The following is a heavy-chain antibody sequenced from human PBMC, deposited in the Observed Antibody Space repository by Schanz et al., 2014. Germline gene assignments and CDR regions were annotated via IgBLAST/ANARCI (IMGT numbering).Heavy chain of an antibody. J-gene: IGHJ4*02. V-gene: IGHV3-23*04. Sequence: VQVVQSGGGLVKPGGSLRLSCAASGFTFRGYAMSWVRQAPGRGLEWVSAISGSGGNTYYADSVKGRFTISRDNSKNTVYIQMNSLRAEDTAVYYCARGGPAYYFDDWGQGTLVTVSS. CDR1: GFTFRGYA. CDR3: ARGGPAYYFDD. CDR2: ISGSGGNT.